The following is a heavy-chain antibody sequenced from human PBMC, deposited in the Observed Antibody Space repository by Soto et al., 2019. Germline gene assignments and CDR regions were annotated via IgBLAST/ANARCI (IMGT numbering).Heavy chain of an antibody. J-gene: IGHJ4*02. V-gene: IGHV1-8*01. D-gene: IGHD4-17*01. CDR3: VSRGYGIDY. Sequence: VQLEQAGAEVKKPGASVKVSCKASGYPFTTYDIMWVRQATGQGLEWMGWMNPGSGDADYAQRFQGRVTMTRDTCIGTAYLELASLTSDDTAVYYCVSRGYGIDYWGQGTRVTVSS. CDR2: MNPGSGDA. CDR1: GYPFTTYD.